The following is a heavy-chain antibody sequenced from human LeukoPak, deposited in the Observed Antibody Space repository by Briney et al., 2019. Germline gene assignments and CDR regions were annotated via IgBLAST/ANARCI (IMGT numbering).Heavy chain of an antibody. J-gene: IGHJ4*02. Sequence: SETLSLTCTVSGGSISSHYWSWLRQPPGKGLEGSGYIYYSGSTNYNPSLKRRVTISVDTSNNHFSLKLSSLTAADTAVYYCARDDYGGNKFDYWGQGTLVTVSS. D-gene: IGHD4-23*01. V-gene: IGHV4-59*11. CDR2: IYYSGST. CDR1: GGSISSHY. CDR3: ARDDYGGNKFDY.